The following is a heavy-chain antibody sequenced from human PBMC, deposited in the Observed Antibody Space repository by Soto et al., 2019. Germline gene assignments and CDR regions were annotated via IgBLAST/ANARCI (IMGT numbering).Heavy chain of an antibody. CDR3: ATLVVTARAFDY. J-gene: IGHJ4*02. CDR1: GGSISSGGYY. CDR2: IYYSGST. Sequence: NPSETLSLTCTVSGGSISSGGYYWSWIRQHPGKGLEWIGYIYYSGSTYYNPSLKSRVTISVDTSKNQFSLKLSSVTAADTAVYYCATLVVTARAFDYWGQGTLVTVSS. D-gene: IGHD2-21*02. V-gene: IGHV4-31*03.